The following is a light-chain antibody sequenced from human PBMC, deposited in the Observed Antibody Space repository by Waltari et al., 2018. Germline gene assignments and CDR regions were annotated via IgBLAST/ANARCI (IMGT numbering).Light chain of an antibody. CDR2: DTN. Sequence: QTVVTQEPSLSVSPGGTVTLTCGLSSGSVSPTYYPSWYQQAPGQAPRTLIFDTNTRSSGVPDRFAGSILDNKAALTITGAQADDESDDYCVLSMGSGIWVFGGGTKLTVL. CDR1: SGSVSPTYY. CDR3: VLSMGSGIWV. J-gene: IGLJ3*02. V-gene: IGLV8-61*01.